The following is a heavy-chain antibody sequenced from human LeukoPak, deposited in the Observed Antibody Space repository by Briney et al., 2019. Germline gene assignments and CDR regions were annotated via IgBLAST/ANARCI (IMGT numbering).Heavy chain of an antibody. Sequence: GGSLRLSCAASGFTFSDYYMSWVRQAPGKGLEWVSAISGSGGSTYYADSVKGRFTIPRDNSKNTLYLQMNSLRAEDTAVYYCAKDDYYDSSGYFDYWGQGTLVTVSS. CDR1: GFTFSDYY. J-gene: IGHJ4*02. CDR2: ISGSGGST. CDR3: AKDDYYDSSGYFDY. D-gene: IGHD3-22*01. V-gene: IGHV3-23*01.